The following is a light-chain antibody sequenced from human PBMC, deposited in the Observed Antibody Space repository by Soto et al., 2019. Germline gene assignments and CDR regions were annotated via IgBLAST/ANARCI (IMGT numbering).Light chain of an antibody. CDR2: AAS. V-gene: IGKV1-5*01. CDR1: QSLNRW. CDR3: LQLYNYPRT. Sequence: DIQMTQSPSTLSASVGDRVTITCRASQSLNRWLAWYQQKPGMAPKFLIFAASNLQRGVPARFSGSGSGTDLTLTISSLQPEDFETYYCLQLYNYPRTFGQGAKVDIK. J-gene: IGKJ1*01.